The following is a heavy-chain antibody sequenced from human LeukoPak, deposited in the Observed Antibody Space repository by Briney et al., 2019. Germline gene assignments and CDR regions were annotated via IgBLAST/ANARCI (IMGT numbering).Heavy chain of an antibody. D-gene: IGHD3-22*01. CDR3: ARRYYYESGGYSDAFDI. J-gene: IGHJ3*02. V-gene: IGHV4-38-2*01. CDR1: GYSISSGYY. CDR2: IYHSGST. Sequence: SETLSLTCAVSGYSISSGYYWGWIRQPPGKGLEWIGSIYHSGSTYYNPSLKSRVTISVDTSKNQFSLKLRPVTAADTAVYYCARRYYYESGGYSDAFDIWGQGTMVTVSS.